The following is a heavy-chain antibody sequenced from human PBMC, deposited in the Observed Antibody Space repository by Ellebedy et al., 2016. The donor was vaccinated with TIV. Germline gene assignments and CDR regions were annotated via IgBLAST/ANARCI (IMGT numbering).Heavy chain of an antibody. CDR2: INPNSGGT. V-gene: IGHV1-2*02. J-gene: IGHJ4*02. CDR1: GYTFTGYY. Sequence: AASVKVSCKASGYTFTGYYMHWVRQAPGQGLEWMGWINPNSGGTNYAQKFQGRVTMTRDTSISTAYMELSRLRSDDTAVYYCARDHYYDSSGYYHLVYWGQGTLVTVSS. D-gene: IGHD3-22*01. CDR3: ARDHYYDSSGYYHLVY.